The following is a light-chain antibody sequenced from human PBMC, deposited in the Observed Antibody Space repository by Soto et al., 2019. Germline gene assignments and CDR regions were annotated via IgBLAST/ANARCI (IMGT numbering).Light chain of an antibody. J-gene: IGLJ2*01. CDR3: SSYTTLNTVVL. V-gene: IGLV2-14*03. Sequence: QSALTQPASVSGSPGQSITISCTGTTSDIGAYNYVSWYQHHPGKAPKLLIYDVTDRPSGVSDRFSGSKSGNTASLTISGLQAEDEADYFCSSYTTLNTVVLFGGGTKVTVL. CDR2: DVT. CDR1: TSDIGAYNY.